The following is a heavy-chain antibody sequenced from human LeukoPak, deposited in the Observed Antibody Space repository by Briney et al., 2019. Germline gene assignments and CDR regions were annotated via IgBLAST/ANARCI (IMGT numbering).Heavy chain of an antibody. V-gene: IGHV3-23*01. D-gene: IGHD3-22*01. CDR2: ISGSGGST. CDR3: ASPITMIVVVNTTSDDY. Sequence: GGSLRLSCAASGFTFSSYAMSWVRQAPGKGLEWVSAISGSGGSTYYADSVKGRFTISRDNSKNTLYLQMNSLRAEDTAVYYCASPITMIVVVNTTSDDYWGQGTLVTVSS. J-gene: IGHJ4*02. CDR1: GFTFSSYA.